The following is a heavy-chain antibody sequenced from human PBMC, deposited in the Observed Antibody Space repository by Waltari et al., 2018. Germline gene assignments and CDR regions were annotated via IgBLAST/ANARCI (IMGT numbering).Heavy chain of an antibody. CDR1: GGSISSGSYY. D-gene: IGHD2-15*01. J-gene: IGHJ2*01. CDR2: IYTSKST. CDR3: ARVRVVVAAHWYFDL. V-gene: IGHV4-61*09. Sequence: QVQLQESGPGLVKPSQTLSLTCTVSGGSISSGSYYWSWIRQPAGKGLEWIGYIYTSKSTNYSHSLKSRVTVTVDTYKNLFSLKLSSVTAADTAVYYCARVRVVVAAHWYFDLWGRGTLVTVSS.